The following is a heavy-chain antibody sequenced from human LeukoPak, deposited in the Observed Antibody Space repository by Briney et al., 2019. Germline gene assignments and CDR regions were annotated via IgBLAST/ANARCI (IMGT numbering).Heavy chain of an antibody. Sequence: GGSLRLSCAASGFTFYNYRMSWVRQAPGKGLEWVSTVNADGGNTYYADSVKGRFTISRDNSKSTLILQMNSLRDEDTALYYCTKRVKYGGTWDHFADWGQGTLVTVSS. CDR1: GFTFYNYR. D-gene: IGHD1-26*01. V-gene: IGHV3-23*01. J-gene: IGHJ4*02. CDR3: TKRVKYGGTWDHFAD. CDR2: VNADGGNT.